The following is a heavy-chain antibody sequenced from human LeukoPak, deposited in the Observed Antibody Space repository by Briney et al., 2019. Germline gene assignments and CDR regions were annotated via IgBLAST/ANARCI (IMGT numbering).Heavy chain of an antibody. J-gene: IGHJ4*02. V-gene: IGHV3-23*01. CDR2: IGGSGGST. D-gene: IGHD3-16*02. Sequence: GGSLRLSCAASGFTFSSYAMSWVRQAPGKGLEWVSAIGGSGGSTYYADSVKGRFTISRDNSKNTLYLQMNSLRAEDTAVYYCAKATYYDYVWGSYRSPIWDYWGQGTLVTVSS. CDR1: GFTFSSYA. CDR3: AKATYYDYVWGSYRSPIWDY.